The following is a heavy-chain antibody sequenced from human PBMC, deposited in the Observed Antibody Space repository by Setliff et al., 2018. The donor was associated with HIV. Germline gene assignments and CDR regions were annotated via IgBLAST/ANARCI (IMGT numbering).Heavy chain of an antibody. J-gene: IGHJ4*02. D-gene: IGHD1-26*01. Sequence: PGGSLRLSCAASGFRFRSYWMSWVRQAPGKGLEWVAKIRQDGTDKYYADSVKGRFTISRDNSKNTLFLQMNSLRPEDTATYYCVRDPIEGYPDYFDYWGQGTLVTVSS. CDR2: IRQDGTDK. CDR1: GFRFRSYW. V-gene: IGHV3-7*03. CDR3: VRDPIEGYPDYFDY.